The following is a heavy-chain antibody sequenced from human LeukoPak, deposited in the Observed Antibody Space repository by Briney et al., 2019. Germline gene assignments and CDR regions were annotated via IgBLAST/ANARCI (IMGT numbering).Heavy chain of an antibody. CDR1: GFTFSDYY. Sequence: HSGGSLRLSCAASGFTFSDYYMSWVRQAPGKGLEWVSAISGSGGSTYYADSVKGRFTISRDNSKNTLYLQMNSLRAEDTAVYYYAKDSVIPGWLRPRFDYWGQGTLVTVSS. D-gene: IGHD5-12*01. CDR3: AKDSVIPGWLRPRFDY. V-gene: IGHV3-23*01. CDR2: ISGSGGST. J-gene: IGHJ4*02.